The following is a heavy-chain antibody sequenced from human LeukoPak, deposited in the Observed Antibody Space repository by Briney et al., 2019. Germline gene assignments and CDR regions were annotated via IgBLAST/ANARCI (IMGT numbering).Heavy chain of an antibody. CDR1: GGSISSYY. J-gene: IGHJ3*02. CDR2: IYYSGST. D-gene: IGHD3-16*02. Sequence: PSETLSLTCTVSGGSISSYYWSWIRQPPGKGLEWIGYIYYSGSTNYNPSLKSRVTISVDTSKNQFSLKLSSVTAADTAVYYCASQVFSYDYVWGSYRYTQFDAFDIWGQGTMVTVSS. V-gene: IGHV4-59*01. CDR3: ASQVFSYDYVWGSYRYTQFDAFDI.